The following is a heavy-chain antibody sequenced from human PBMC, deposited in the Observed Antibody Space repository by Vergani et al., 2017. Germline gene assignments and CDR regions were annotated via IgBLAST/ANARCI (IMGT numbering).Heavy chain of an antibody. CDR3: ARLTFHVDTAIFDY. J-gene: IGHJ4*02. CDR2: IIPILGIA. Sequence: QVQLVQSGAEVKKPGSSVKVSCKASGGTFSSYAISWVRQAPGQGLEWMGRIIPILGIANYAQKFQGRVTITADKSTSTAYMELSSLRSEDTAVYYCARLTFHVDTAIFDYWGQGTLVTVSS. CDR1: GGTFSSYA. D-gene: IGHD5-18*01. V-gene: IGHV1-69*04.